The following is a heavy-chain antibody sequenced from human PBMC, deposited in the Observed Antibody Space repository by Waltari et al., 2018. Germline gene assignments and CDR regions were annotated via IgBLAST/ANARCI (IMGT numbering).Heavy chain of an antibody. CDR1: GFTLTELS. CDR2: LEPEDGET. J-gene: IGHJ5*02. Sequence: QVQLVQSGAEVTKPGASVKVSCKVSGFTLTELSMHSVRQAPGKGLEWMGGLEPEDGETIYAQKFQGRVTMTEDTSTDTAYMELSSLRSEDTAVYYCATSLEAAARPPGGWFDPWGQGTLVTVSS. CDR3: ATSLEAAARPPGGWFDP. D-gene: IGHD6-6*01. V-gene: IGHV1-24*01.